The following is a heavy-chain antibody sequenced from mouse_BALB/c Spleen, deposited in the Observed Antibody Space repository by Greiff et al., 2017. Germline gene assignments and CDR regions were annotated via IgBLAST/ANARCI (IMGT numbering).Heavy chain of an antibody. V-gene: IGHV5-17*02. Sequence: EVQRVESGGGLVQPGGSRKLSCAASGFTFSSFGMHWVRQAPEKGLEWVAYISSGSSTIYYADTVKGRFTISRDNPKNTLFLQMTSLRSEDTAMYYCARNGGYIDYWGQGTTLTVSS. CDR2: ISSGSSTI. CDR3: ARNGGYIDY. J-gene: IGHJ2*01. CDR1: GFTFSSFG.